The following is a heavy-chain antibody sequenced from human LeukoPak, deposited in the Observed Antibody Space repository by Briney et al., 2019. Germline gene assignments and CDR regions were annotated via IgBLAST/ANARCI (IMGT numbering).Heavy chain of an antibody. V-gene: IGHV4-4*07. D-gene: IGHD2-21*02. Sequence: SETLSLTCTVSGGSISSYYWSSIRQPAGKGLEWIGRIYTSGSTNYNPSLKSRVTMSVDTSKNQFSLKLSSVTAADTAVYYCARDLAYCGGDCYHNWFDPWGQGTLVTVSS. CDR2: IYTSGST. CDR1: GGSISSYY. J-gene: IGHJ5*02. CDR3: ARDLAYCGGDCYHNWFDP.